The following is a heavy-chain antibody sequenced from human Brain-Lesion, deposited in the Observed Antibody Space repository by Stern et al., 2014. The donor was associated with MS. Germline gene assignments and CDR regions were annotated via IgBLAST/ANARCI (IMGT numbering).Heavy chain of an antibody. CDR1: GGSIRSGGYY. D-gene: IGHD2-8*01. J-gene: IGHJ5*02. CDR3: ARVGVYVQTGWFDP. Sequence: QLQLQESGPGLVKPSQTLSLTCTVSGGSIRSGGYYWSWIRQHPGKGLEWIGYIHYSGSTYYNSALKSRVTISRDTSKNQFSLNLNSVTAADTAVYYCARVGVYVQTGWFDPWGQGALVTVSS. V-gene: IGHV4-31*03. CDR2: IHYSGST.